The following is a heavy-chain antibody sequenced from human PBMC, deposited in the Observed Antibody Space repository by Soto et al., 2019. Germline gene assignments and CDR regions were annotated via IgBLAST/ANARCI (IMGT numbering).Heavy chain of an antibody. CDR3: AKEFIYCSSTSCYNYGMDV. V-gene: IGHV3-30*18. Sequence: PGGSLRLSCAASGFTFSSYVMHWVRQAPGKGLEWVAVISYDGSNKYYADSVKGRFTISRDNSKNTLYLQMNSLRAEDTAVYYCAKEFIYCSSTSCYNYGMDVWGQGTTVTVSS. D-gene: IGHD2-2*02. J-gene: IGHJ6*02. CDR2: ISYDGSNK. CDR1: GFTFSSYV.